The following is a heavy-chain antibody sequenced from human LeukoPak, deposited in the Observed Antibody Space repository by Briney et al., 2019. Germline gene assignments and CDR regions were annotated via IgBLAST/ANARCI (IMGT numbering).Heavy chain of an antibody. CDR2: INPSGGST. CDR3: TRDMGSSGWYGGHQFYGMDV. V-gene: IGHV1-46*01. Sequence: ASVKVSCKASGYTFTSYYMHWVRQAPGQGLEWMGIINPSGGSTSYAQKFQGRVTMTRDTSTSTVYMELSSLRSEDTALYYCTRDMGSSGWYGGHQFYGMDVWGQGTTVTVSS. D-gene: IGHD6-13*01. J-gene: IGHJ6*02. CDR1: GYTFTSYY.